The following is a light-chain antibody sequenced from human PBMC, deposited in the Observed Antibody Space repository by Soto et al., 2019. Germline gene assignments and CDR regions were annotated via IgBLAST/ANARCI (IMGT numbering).Light chain of an antibody. V-gene: IGLV2-14*01. CDR2: EVS. CDR3: SSYTTSYTQV. Sequence: QSALTQPASVSGSPGQSITISCTGTSSDVGGYNYVSWYQHHPGKAPKLMVYEVSNRPSGVSNRFSGSKSGTTASLTISGLQAEDEAEYYCSSYTTSYTQVFGGGTKLTVL. CDR1: SSDVGGYNY. J-gene: IGLJ3*02.